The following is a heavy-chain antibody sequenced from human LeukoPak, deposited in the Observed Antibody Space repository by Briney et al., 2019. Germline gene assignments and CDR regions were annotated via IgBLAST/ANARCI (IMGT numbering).Heavy chain of an antibody. V-gene: IGHV1-18*01. Sequence: ASVKVSCKASGYTFTNYGISWVRQAPGQGIEWMGWISAYNGNTNYAQKLQGRVTMTTDTSTSTAYMELRSLRSDDAAVYYCAREVEIRPFDYWGQGTLVTVSS. CDR2: ISAYNGNT. D-gene: IGHD1-7*01. J-gene: IGHJ4*02. CDR3: AREVEIRPFDY. CDR1: GYTFTNYG.